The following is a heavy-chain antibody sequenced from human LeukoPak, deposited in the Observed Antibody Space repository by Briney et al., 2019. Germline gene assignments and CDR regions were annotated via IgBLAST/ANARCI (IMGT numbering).Heavy chain of an antibody. CDR3: ARSLRVGARGYFDY. CDR2: IYYSGST. J-gene: IGHJ4*02. D-gene: IGHD1-26*01. CDR1: GGSISSYY. V-gene: IGHV4-59*01. Sequence: SETLSLTCTVSGGSISSYYWSWIRQPPGKGLEWIGYIYYSGSTNYNPSLKSRVTISVDTSKNQFSLKLSSVTAADTAVYYCARSLRVGARGYFDYWGQGTLVTVSS.